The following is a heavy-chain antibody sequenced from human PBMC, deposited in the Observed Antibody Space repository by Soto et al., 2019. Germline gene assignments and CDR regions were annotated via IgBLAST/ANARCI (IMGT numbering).Heavy chain of an antibody. Sequence: GGSLRLSCAASGFTFSTYTMHWVRQAPHKGLEWVSVISYDGSYTSYADSVKGRFTISRDNSKNTLYLQMNSLRVEDTATYYCARVRGNTAMVTDDYWGQGTPVTVSS. D-gene: IGHD5-18*01. V-gene: IGHV3-30-3*01. CDR2: ISYDGSYT. CDR1: GFTFSTYT. J-gene: IGHJ4*02. CDR3: ARVRGNTAMVTDDY.